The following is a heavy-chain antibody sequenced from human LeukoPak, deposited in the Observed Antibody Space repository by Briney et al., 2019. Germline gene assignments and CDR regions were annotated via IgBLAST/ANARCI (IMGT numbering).Heavy chain of an antibody. Sequence: GGSLRLSCAASGFTFRNYGMHWVRQAPGKGLEWVAIIWSGGSNKFYADSVKGRFTISRDDSWNTLSLQMNTLRAEDTAVYYCARDVGYSCAGIDYWGQGTLVTVSS. CDR1: GFTFRNYG. CDR3: ARDVGYSCAGIDY. V-gene: IGHV3-33*01. J-gene: IGHJ4*02. D-gene: IGHD5-18*01. CDR2: IWSGGSNK.